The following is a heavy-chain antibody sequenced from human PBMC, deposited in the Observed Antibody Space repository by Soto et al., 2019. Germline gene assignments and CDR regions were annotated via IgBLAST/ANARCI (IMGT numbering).Heavy chain of an antibody. CDR1: GYSFTSYW. D-gene: IGHD6-6*01. CDR2: IYPGDSDT. Sequence: GESLKISCKGSGYSFTSYWIGWVRQMPGKGLEWMGIIYPGDSDTRYSPSFQGQVTISADKSISTAYLQWSSLKASDTAMYYCARNQSSLSQYYYGMDVWGQGTTVTVSS. V-gene: IGHV5-51*01. CDR3: ARNQSSLSQYYYGMDV. J-gene: IGHJ6*02.